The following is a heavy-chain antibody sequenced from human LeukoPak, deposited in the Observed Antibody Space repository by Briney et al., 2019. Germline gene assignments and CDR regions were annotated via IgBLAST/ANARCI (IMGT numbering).Heavy chain of an antibody. Sequence: GGSLRLSCAASGFSFSSYVMHWVRQAPGKGLEWVTVISYDGSNKYYGDSVKGRFTISRDNSKNTLYLQMNSLRAEDTAIYYCAKDLGSYDFWSGYYFDYWGQGTLVTVSS. CDR2: ISYDGSNK. CDR3: AKDLGSYDFWSGYYFDY. D-gene: IGHD3-3*01. CDR1: GFSFSSYV. V-gene: IGHV3-30*18. J-gene: IGHJ4*02.